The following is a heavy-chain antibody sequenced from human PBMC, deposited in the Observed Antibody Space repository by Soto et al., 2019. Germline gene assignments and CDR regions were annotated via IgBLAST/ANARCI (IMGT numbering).Heavy chain of an antibody. D-gene: IGHD1-7*01. Sequence: QVQLVQSGAEVKKPGSSVKVSCKASGGTFSSYAISWVRQAPGQGLEWMGGIIPIFGTANYAQKFQGRVTITADKSTSTAYMELSSLRSEDTAVYYCERDLEGNGTLLPTDDYWGQGTLVTVSS. CDR2: IIPIFGTA. CDR1: GGTFSSYA. V-gene: IGHV1-69*06. CDR3: ERDLEGNGTLLPTDDY. J-gene: IGHJ4*02.